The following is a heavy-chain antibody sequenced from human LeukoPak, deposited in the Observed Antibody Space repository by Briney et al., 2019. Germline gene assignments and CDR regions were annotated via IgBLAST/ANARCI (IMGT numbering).Heavy chain of an antibody. CDR3: ARRDAGESYCLDY. V-gene: IGHV4-34*01. D-gene: IGHD1-26*01. J-gene: IGHJ4*02. Sequence: SETLSLTCAVYGGSFSGYYWSWIRQPPGKGLEWIGEINHSGSTNYNPSLKSRVTISVDTSKNQFSLKLSSVTAADTAVYYCARRDAGESYCLDYWGQGTLVTVSS. CDR1: GGSFSGYY. CDR2: INHSGST.